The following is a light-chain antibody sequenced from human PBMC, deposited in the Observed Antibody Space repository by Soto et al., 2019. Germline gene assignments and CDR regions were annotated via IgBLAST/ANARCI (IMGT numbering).Light chain of an antibody. CDR2: GTS. V-gene: IGKV3-20*01. Sequence: EIVLTQSPGTLSLSPGEGVTLSCRASQGVGSTLNWYRQQPGQAPRLLIYGTSSRATGIPDRFSGSGSGTDFTLTISRLEPEDFAVYYCQQYGSSITFGQGTRLEIK. CDR1: QGVGST. J-gene: IGKJ5*01. CDR3: QQYGSSIT.